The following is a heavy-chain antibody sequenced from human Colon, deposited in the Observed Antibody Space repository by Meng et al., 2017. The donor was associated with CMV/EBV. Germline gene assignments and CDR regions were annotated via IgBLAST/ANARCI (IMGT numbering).Heavy chain of an antibody. V-gene: IGHV1-18*01. Sequence: KVSCKASGYTFTTYGITWVRQAPGQGLEWMGWISIYNGTPNYTQNLQGRVTMTADTSTSTAYMELRSLRSDDTAVYYCARGIVNFDHWGQGSLVTVSS. J-gene: IGHJ4*02. CDR1: GYTFTTYG. D-gene: IGHD2/OR15-2a*01. CDR2: ISIYNGTP. CDR3: ARGIVNFDH.